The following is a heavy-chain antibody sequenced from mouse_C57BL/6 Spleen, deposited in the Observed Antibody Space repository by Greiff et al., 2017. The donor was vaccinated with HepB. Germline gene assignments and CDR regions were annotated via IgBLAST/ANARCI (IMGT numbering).Heavy chain of an antibody. Sequence: EVKLQESGPGLVKPSQSLSLTCSVTGYSITSGYYWNWIRQFPGNKLEWMGYISYDGSNNYNPSLKNRISITRDTSKNQFFLKLNSLTTEDTATYYCARMDYDYDEGFAYWGQGTLVTVSA. V-gene: IGHV3-6*01. CDR2: ISYDGSN. J-gene: IGHJ3*01. CDR3: ARMDYDYDEGFAY. CDR1: GYSITSGYY. D-gene: IGHD2-4*01.